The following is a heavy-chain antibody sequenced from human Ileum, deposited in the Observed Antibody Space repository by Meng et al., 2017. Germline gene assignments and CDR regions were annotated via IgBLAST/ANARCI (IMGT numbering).Heavy chain of an antibody. D-gene: IGHD6-19*01. V-gene: IGHV1-18*01. CDR2: ISPYNGNT. Sequence: QGQLVQSGAEVKKPGASVKVSCKASGYTFTSSGLSWVRQAPGQGLEWMGWISPYNGNTNYAQKVQGRLTVTTDTSTSTAYMELRSLRSADTAVYYCARGDSSNRGFDYWGQGTLVTVFS. CDR3: ARGDSSNRGFDY. CDR1: GYTFTSSG. J-gene: IGHJ4*02.